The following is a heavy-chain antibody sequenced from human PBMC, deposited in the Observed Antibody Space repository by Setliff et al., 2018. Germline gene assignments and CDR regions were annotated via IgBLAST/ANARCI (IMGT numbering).Heavy chain of an antibody. CDR3: ARAQAAYNWNYYVLGY. D-gene: IGHD1-7*01. J-gene: IGHJ4*02. CDR1: GFPFSSYE. Sequence: SCAASGFPFSSYEMNWVRQAPGKGLEWVSYISSSGSTIYYADSVKGRFTISRDNAKNSLYLQMNSLRAEDTAVYYCARAQAAYNWNYYVLGYWGQGTLVTVSS. V-gene: IGHV3-48*03. CDR2: ISSSGSTI.